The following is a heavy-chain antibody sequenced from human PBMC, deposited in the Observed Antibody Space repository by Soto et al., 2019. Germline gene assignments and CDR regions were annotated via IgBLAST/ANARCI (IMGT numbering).Heavy chain of an antibody. Sequence: PGGSLRLSCAASGFTFSSYSMNWVRQAPWKGLEWVSSISSSSSYIYYADSVKGRFTISRDNAKNSLYLQMNSLRAEDTAVYYCPAVAANSSFGRKHWGRGTRVTVSS. J-gene: IGHJ1*01. D-gene: IGHD3-3*02. CDR2: ISSSSSYI. CDR3: PAVAANSSFGRKH. CDR1: GFTFSSYS. V-gene: IGHV3-21*01.